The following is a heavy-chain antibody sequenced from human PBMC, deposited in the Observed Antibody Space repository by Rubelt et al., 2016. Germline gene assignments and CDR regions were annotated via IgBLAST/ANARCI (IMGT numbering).Heavy chain of an antibody. CDR2: IYSGGSE. D-gene: IGHD3-10*01. CDR3: ARDSGSGSYPY. CDR1: GFSVSSVY. Sequence: EVLLVESGGGLIQPGGSLRLSCAASGFSVSSVYMSWVRQAPGKGLEWVSVIYSGGSEYTADSVKGRFTISRDNSNNTLYLQMNSLGAEDTAGYFCARDSGSGSYPYWGQGALVTVSS. V-gene: IGHV3-53*01. J-gene: IGHJ4*02.